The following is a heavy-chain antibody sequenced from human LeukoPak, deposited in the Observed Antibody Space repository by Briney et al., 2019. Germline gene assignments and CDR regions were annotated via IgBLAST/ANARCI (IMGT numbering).Heavy chain of an antibody. CDR2: VYYSGST. Sequence: SETLSLTCTVSGGSISSNYYYWGWIRQPPGKGLEWIASVYYSGSTYYNPSLKSRVTISVDTSKNQFSLKLSSVTAADTAVYYCARGIGYSSSWSRRQIYFDYWGQGTLVAVSS. D-gene: IGHD6-13*01. CDR3: ARGIGYSSSWSRRQIYFDY. J-gene: IGHJ4*02. CDR1: GGSISSNYYY. V-gene: IGHV4-39*07.